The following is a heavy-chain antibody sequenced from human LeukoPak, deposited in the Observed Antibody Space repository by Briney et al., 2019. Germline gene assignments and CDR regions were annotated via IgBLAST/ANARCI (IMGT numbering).Heavy chain of an antibody. Sequence: ASVTVTRKGSGYTFTLYGISWLRQAPGQGLEWMGCRSAYNGNTNYAQKLQGRVTMTTDTATSTAYMELRSLRSDDTAVYYCASELGIGGPYWFDLWGRGTLDSVPS. V-gene: IGHV1-18*04. D-gene: IGHD1-26*01. CDR1: GYTFTLYG. CDR2: RSAYNGNT. CDR3: ASELGIGGPYWFDL. J-gene: IGHJ5*02.